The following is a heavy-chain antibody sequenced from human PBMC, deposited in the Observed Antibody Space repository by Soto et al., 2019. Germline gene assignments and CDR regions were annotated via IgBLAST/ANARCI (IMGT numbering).Heavy chain of an antibody. CDR3: ARAFNCISTSCYSGGENWFDY. D-gene: IGHD2-2*01. V-gene: IGHV1-8*01. Sequence: ASVKVSCKASGYTFTSYDINWVRQATGQGLEWMGWMNPNSGNTGYAQKFQGRVTMTRNTSISTAYMELSSLRSEDTAVYYCARAFNCISTSCYSGGENWFDYWGQGTLVTVSS. J-gene: IGHJ5*01. CDR1: GYTFTSYD. CDR2: MNPNSGNT.